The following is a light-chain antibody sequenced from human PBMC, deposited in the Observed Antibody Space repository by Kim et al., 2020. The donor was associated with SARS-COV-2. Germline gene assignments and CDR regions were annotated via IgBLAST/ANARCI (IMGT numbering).Light chain of an antibody. V-gene: IGLV6-57*03. CDR2: EDD. Sequence: GKTIPISSTRSGGSVGSNYVQWYQQRPGSAPTTVIFEDDQRPSGVPDRFSGSIDSSSNSASLTISGLKTEDEADYYCQSYDSSNVVFGGGTKVTVL. CDR3: QSYDSSNVV. CDR1: GGSVGSNY. J-gene: IGLJ2*01.